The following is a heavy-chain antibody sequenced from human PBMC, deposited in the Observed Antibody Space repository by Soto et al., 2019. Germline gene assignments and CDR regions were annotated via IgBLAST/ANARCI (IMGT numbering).Heavy chain of an antibody. V-gene: IGHV1-46*03. CDR3: ARDPRGYYDFWSGYSLNAFAI. CDR1: GYTFTSYY. Sequence: GASVKVSCKASGYTFTSYYMHWVRQAPGQGLEWMGIINPSGGSTSYAQKFQGRVTMTRDTSTSTVYMELSSLRSEDTAVYYCARDPRGYYDFWSGYSLNAFAIWGQGTMVTGSS. J-gene: IGHJ3*02. D-gene: IGHD3-3*01. CDR2: INPSGGST.